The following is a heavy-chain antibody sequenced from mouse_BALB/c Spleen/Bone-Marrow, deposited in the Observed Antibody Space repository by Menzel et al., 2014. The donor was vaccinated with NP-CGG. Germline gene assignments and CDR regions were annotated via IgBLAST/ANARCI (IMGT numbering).Heavy chain of an antibody. Sequence: VQLQQSGAELVKPGASVKLSCTASGFNIKDTYMHWVKQRPEQSLEWIGRIDPANGNTKYDPKFQGKATITADTSSNTAYLQLSSLTSEDTAVYYCARYNYGSSQFAYWGQGTLVTVSA. CDR3: ARYNYGSSQFAY. D-gene: IGHD1-1*01. J-gene: IGHJ3*01. V-gene: IGHV14-3*02. CDR2: IDPANGNT. CDR1: GFNIKDTY.